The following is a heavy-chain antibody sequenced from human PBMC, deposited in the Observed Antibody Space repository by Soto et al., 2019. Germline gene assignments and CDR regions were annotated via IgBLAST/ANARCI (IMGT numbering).Heavy chain of an antibody. CDR3: AKGRGGSGSLTPRVDF. CDR1: GFTFNNYA. CDR2: ISGGGDTT. V-gene: IGHV3-23*01. Sequence: EVQLLESGGGLVQPGGSLRLSCAASGFTFNNYAMTWVRQAPGQELEWVSAISGGGDTTSYADSVKGRFTVSRDGSKNTLYLQMSSLRAEDTALYYCAKGRGGSGSLTPRVDFWGQGTLVTVSS. D-gene: IGHD3-10*01. J-gene: IGHJ4*02.